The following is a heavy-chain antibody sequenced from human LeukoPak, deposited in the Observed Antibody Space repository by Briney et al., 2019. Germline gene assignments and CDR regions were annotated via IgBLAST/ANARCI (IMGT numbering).Heavy chain of an antibody. V-gene: IGHV3-23*01. D-gene: IGHD1-7*01. CDR3: AKDRLPGTDLYGMDV. CDR2: ISTTSLNT. J-gene: IGHJ6*02. CDR1: GFTFSSYA. Sequence: GGSLRLSCAASGFTFSSYAMNWVRQAPGKGLQWVSVISTTSLNTYYADSVKGRFTISRDSSKNTLYLQMNSLRAEDTAVYYCAKDRLPGTDLYGMDVWGQGTTVTVSS.